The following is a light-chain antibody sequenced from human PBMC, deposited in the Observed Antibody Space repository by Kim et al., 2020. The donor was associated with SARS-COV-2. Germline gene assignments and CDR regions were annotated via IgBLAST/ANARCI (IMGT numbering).Light chain of an antibody. V-gene: IGKV1-8*01. Sequence: ASTRDRVTITCRASQGISTYLAWYQQKPGTAPNLLIYAASTLQSGVPSRFSGSGSGTDFTLTISCLQSEDFGTYYCQQYYSSPLTFGGRTKVDIK. J-gene: IGKJ4*01. CDR1: QGISTY. CDR3: QQYYSSPLT. CDR2: AAS.